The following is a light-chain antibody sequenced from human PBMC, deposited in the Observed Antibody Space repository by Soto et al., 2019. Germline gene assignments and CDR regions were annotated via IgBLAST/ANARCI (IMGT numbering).Light chain of an antibody. CDR2: YVD. Sequence: QSAQTQPASVSGSPGQSITISCTGTSRDVGAYDYVSWYLQYPDKAPQLLIYYVDHRPSGVSSRFSGSKSGNTASLTISGLQAEDEGDYYCCSYADGSIYFFGTGTKLTVL. J-gene: IGLJ1*01. CDR1: SRDVGAYDY. V-gene: IGLV2-14*03. CDR3: CSYADGSIYF.